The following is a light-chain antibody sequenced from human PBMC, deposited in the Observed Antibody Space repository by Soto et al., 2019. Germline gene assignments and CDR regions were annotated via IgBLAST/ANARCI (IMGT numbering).Light chain of an antibody. Sequence: QSVLTQPASVSGSPGQSITISCTGTSSDVGGYNYVSWYQQHPGKAPKLMIYDVSNRPSRVSNRFSGSKSGNTASLTISGLQAEDEADYYCSSYTSSSTVFGTGTKVTVL. CDR3: SSYTSSSTV. V-gene: IGLV2-14*01. J-gene: IGLJ1*01. CDR2: DVS. CDR1: SSDVGGYNY.